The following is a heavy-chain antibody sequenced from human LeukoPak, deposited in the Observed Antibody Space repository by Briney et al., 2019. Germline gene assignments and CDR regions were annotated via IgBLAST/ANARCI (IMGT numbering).Heavy chain of an antibody. CDR1: GFTFNTYE. D-gene: IGHD2-21*02. V-gene: IGHV3-23*01. CDR2: ISGSGGST. J-gene: IGHJ6*02. CDR3: ARDVTAYYYYGMDV. Sequence: GGSLRLSCAASGFTFNTYEMNWVRQAPGKGLEWVSAISGSGGSTYYADSVKGRFTISRDNSKNTLYLQMNSLRAEDTAVYYCARDVTAYYYYGMDVWGQGTTVTVSS.